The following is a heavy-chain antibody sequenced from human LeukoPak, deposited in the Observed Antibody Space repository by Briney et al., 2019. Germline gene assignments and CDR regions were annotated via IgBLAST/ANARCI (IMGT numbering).Heavy chain of an antibody. CDR2: IIPIFGTA. Sequence: ASVKVSCKASGYTFNSCDINWVRQAPGQGLEWMGRIIPIFGTANYAQKFQGRVTITTDESTSTAYMELSSLRSEDTAVYYCARGVVGATRPFDYWGQGTLVIVSS. V-gene: IGHV1-69*05. D-gene: IGHD1-26*01. CDR3: ARGVVGATRPFDY. CDR1: GYTFNSCD. J-gene: IGHJ4*02.